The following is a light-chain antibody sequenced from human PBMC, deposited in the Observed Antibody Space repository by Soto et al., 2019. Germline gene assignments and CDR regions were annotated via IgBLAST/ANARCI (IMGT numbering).Light chain of an antibody. V-gene: IGKV3-20*01. CDR2: GAS. J-gene: IGKJ1*01. CDR3: QQYGSSPRT. CDR1: QSVSSSY. Sequence: ESAVTQSPGTLSLSPGERATLSCRASQSVSSSYLAWYQQKPGQAPRLLIYGASSRATGIPDRFSGSGSGTDFTLTISRLEPEDFAVYYCQQYGSSPRTFGQGTKVEIK.